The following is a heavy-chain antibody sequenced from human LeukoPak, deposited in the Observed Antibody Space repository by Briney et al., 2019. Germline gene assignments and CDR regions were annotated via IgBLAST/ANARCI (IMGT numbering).Heavy chain of an antibody. CDR2: INQDGSEN. J-gene: IGHJ4*02. CDR3: TKGRSNHY. CDR1: GFTFTDFW. V-gene: IGHV3-7*01. D-gene: IGHD3-10*01. Sequence: GGSLRLSCAASGFTFTDFWMGWVRQAPGKGLEWVANINQDGSENYYVDSVKGRFTISRDNAKNSLYLQMNSLRAEDTAVYYCTKGRSNHYWGQGTLVTVST.